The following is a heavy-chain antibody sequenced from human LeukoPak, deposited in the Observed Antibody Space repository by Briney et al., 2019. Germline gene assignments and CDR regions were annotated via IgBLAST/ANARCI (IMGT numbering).Heavy chain of an antibody. CDR2: IKRDESEK. CDR1: GFTFSRYW. D-gene: IGHD2-2*01. V-gene: IGHV3-7*01. Sequence: GGSLRLSCAASGFTFSRYWMSWVRQAPGKGLEWVANIKRDESEKSYVDSVKGRFTISSDNAKNSLYLQMNSLRAEDTAVYYCATSQRVVVPAVFVDYWGQGTLVTV. CDR3: ATSQRVVVPAVFVDY. J-gene: IGHJ4*02.